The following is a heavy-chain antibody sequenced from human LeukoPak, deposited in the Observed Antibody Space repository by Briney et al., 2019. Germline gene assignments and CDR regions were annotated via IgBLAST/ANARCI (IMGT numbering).Heavy chain of an antibody. J-gene: IGHJ5*02. CDR3: AGAPGGYSNYVRFDP. CDR1: GYTFTGYY. Sequence: ASVKVSCKASGYTFTGYYMHWVRQAPGQGLEWMGRINPNTGGIKYAQKFQGRVTMTRDTSISTAYMELSSLRFNDTGVYYCAGAPGGYSNYVRFDPWGQGTQVTVSS. D-gene: IGHD4-11*01. CDR2: INPNTGGI. V-gene: IGHV1-2*05.